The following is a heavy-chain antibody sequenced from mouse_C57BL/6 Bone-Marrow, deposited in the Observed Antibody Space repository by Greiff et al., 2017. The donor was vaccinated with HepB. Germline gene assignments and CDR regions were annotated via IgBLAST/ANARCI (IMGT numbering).Heavy chain of an antibody. D-gene: IGHD1-1*01. CDR2: IYPRSGNT. Sequence: VKLQESGAELARPGASVKLSCKASGYTFTSYGISWVKQRTGQGLEWIGEIYPRSGNTYYNEKFKGKATLTADKSSSTAYMELRSLTSEDSAVYFCARSGYYGSSYSFDYWGQGTTLTVSS. V-gene: IGHV1-81*01. CDR1: GYTFTSYG. CDR3: ARSGYYGSSYSFDY. J-gene: IGHJ2*01.